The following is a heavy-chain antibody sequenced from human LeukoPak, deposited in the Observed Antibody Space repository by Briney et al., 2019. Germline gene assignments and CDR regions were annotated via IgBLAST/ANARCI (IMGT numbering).Heavy chain of an antibody. V-gene: IGHV3-66*01. CDR3: ARGEGVAAAGTLHWFDP. CDR1: GGSISSYY. D-gene: IGHD6-13*01. J-gene: IGHJ5*02. CDR2: IYSGGST. Sequence: ETLSLTCTVSGGSISSYYMSWVRQAPGKGLGWGSVIYSGGSTYYADSVKGRFTISRDNSKNTLYLQMNSLRAEDTAVYYCARGEGVAAAGTLHWFDPWGQGTLVTVSS.